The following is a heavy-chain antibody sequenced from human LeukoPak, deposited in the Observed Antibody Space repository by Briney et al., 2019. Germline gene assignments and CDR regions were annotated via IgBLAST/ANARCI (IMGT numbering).Heavy chain of an antibody. V-gene: IGHV1-18*01. J-gene: IGHJ4*02. CDR2: ISTYYGNT. CDR3: ARVYSTNYYGSGDRPFLFDY. Sequence: ASVKVTFKASGYTFTSYGFSWVRQAPAQGLAWMGWISTYYGNTNYAQKLQDRVTMTTDTSTSTAYMELTSLRSDDTAVYYCARVYSTNYYGSGDRPFLFDYWGQGTVVTVSS. D-gene: IGHD3-10*01. CDR1: GYTFTSYG.